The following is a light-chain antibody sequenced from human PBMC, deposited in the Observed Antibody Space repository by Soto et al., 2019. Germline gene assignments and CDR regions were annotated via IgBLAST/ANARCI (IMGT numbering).Light chain of an antibody. J-gene: IGKJ1*01. V-gene: IGKV1-8*01. CDR2: AAS. CDR1: QGISSY. CDR3: QHYISAPWT. Sequence: AIRMTQSPSSLSASTGDRVTITCRASQGISSYLAWYQQKPGKAPKLLIYAASTLQSGVPSRFSGSGSGTDFTLTISCLQSEDFATYYCQHYISAPWTFGQGTKVEI.